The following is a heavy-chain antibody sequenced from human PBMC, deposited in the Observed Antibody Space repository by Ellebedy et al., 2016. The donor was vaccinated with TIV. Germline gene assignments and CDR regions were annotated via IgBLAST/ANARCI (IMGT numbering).Heavy chain of an antibody. Sequence: GESLKISCAASGFTFINFAMSWVRQAPGKGLGWVSSLSGSGRSTYYADSVKGRFTISRDNSKNTLYLQMNALTAEDTAIYYCAKEQGHGSGTPCDSWGQGTLVTVSS. D-gene: IGHD3-10*01. V-gene: IGHV3-23*01. J-gene: IGHJ4*02. CDR1: GFTFINFA. CDR3: AKEQGHGSGTPCDS. CDR2: LSGSGRST.